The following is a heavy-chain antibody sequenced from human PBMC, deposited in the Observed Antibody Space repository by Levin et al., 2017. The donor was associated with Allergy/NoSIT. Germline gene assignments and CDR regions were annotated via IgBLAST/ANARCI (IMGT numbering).Heavy chain of an antibody. CDR1: GFTFNNYA. CDR2: IINSGVGT. CDR3: AKDAIRGSDQPYYFDY. Sequence: GESLKISCAASGFTFNNYAMSWVRQAPGKGLEWVSAIINSGVGTYYADSVKGRFTISIDNSKNTMYLQMNSLRAEDTAVYFCAKDAIRGSDQPYYFDYWGQGTLVTASS. D-gene: IGHD6-19*01. J-gene: IGHJ4*02. V-gene: IGHV3-23*01.